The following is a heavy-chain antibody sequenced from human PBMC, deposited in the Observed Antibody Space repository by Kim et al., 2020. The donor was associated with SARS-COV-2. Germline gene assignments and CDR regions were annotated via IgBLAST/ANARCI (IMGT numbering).Heavy chain of an antibody. J-gene: IGHJ4*02. CDR2: IIPILGIA. V-gene: IGHV1-69*04. CDR1: GGTFSSYA. CDR3: ARDWEMAPADNYDY. Sequence: SVKVSCKASGGTFSSYAISWVRQAPGQGLEWMGRIIPILGIANYAQKFQGRVTITADKSTSTAYMELSSLRSEDTAVYYCARDWEMAPADNYDYWGQGTLVPVS. D-gene: IGHD1-26*01.